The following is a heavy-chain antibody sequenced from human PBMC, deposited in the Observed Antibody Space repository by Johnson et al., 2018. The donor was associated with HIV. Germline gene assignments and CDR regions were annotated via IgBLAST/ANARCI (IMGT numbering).Heavy chain of an antibody. D-gene: IGHD2-15*01. CDR1: GFTFSSYG. J-gene: IGHJ3*02. CDR2: ILNDDRNT. Sequence: QVQLVESGGGVVQPGRSLRLSCAASGFTFSSYGMHWVRQAPGKGLEWVAGILNDDRNTFYTDSVKGRFSISRDNSKNTVYLQMTSLRAEDTAVYYCARDGAIPPGQYCSGGSCHGGDAFDIWGQGTMVTVSS. V-gene: IGHV3-30*03. CDR3: ARDGAIPPGQYCSGGSCHGGDAFDI.